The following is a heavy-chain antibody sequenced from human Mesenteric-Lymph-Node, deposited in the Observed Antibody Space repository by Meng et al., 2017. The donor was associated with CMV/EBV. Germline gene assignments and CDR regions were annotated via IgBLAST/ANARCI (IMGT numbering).Heavy chain of an antibody. D-gene: IGHD2-2*01. CDR3: AKLAYCSSTSCPLDFDY. J-gene: IGHJ4*02. V-gene: IGHV3-23*01. Sequence: GESLKISCAASGFTFSSYAMSWVRQAPGKGLEWVAAISGSGGSTYYADSVKGRFTISRDNSKNTLYLQMNSLRAEDTAVYYCAKLAYCSSTSCPLDFDYWGQGTLVTVSS. CDR2: ISGSGGST. CDR1: GFTFSSYA.